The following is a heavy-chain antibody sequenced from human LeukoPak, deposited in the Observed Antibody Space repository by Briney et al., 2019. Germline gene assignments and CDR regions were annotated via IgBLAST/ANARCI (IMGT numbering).Heavy chain of an antibody. CDR1: GFTFSSYA. D-gene: IGHD2-2*01. CDR3: AAGGSSTSSKVGY. Sequence: GGSLRLSCAASGFTFSSYAMHWVRQAPGKGLEWVAVISYDGSNKYYADSVKGRFTISGDNSKNTLYLQMNSLRAEDTAVYYCAAGGSSTSSKVGYWGQGTLVTVSS. V-gene: IGHV3-30-3*01. CDR2: ISYDGSNK. J-gene: IGHJ4*02.